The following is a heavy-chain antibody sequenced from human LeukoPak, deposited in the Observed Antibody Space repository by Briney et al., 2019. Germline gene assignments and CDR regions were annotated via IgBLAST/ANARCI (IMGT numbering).Heavy chain of an antibody. CDR3: ARERGSSSAKIGGGFDY. CDR2: IIPIFGTA. Sequence: ASVKVSCKASGGTFSSYAISWVRQAPGQGLEWMGGIIPIFGTANYAQKFQGRVTITADESTSTAYMELSSLRSEDTAVYYCARERGSSSAKIGGGFDYWGQGTLVTVSS. D-gene: IGHD6-6*01. CDR1: GGTFSSYA. V-gene: IGHV1-69*01. J-gene: IGHJ4*02.